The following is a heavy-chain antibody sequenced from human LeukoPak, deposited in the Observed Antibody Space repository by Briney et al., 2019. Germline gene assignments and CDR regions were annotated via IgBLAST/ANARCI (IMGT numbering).Heavy chain of an antibody. CDR2: INHSGST. J-gene: IGHJ4*02. D-gene: IGHD2-8*01. V-gene: IGHV4-34*01. CDR3: ARGLSAIVY. Sequence: PSETLSLTCAVYGGSFSGYYWSWIRQPPGKGLEWIGEINHSGSTNYNPSLKSRVTISVDTSKNQFSLKLSSVTTADTAVYYCARGLSAIVYWGQGTLVTVSS. CDR1: GGSFSGYY.